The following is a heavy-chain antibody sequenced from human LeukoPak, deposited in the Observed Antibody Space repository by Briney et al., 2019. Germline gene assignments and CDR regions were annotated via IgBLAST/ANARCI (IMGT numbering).Heavy chain of an antibody. CDR3: ARSGRGTYYYFDL. V-gene: IGHV1-18*01. CDR2: ISGSNGNT. CDR1: GYTFTSYG. J-gene: IGHJ4*02. Sequence: ASVKVSCKASGYTFTSYGISWVRRAPGQGLEWMGWISGSNGNTNYAQKFQGRVSMTADTSTSTAYMELRSLRSDDTAVYYCARSGRGTYYYFDLWGQGTLVTVSS. D-gene: IGHD1-26*01.